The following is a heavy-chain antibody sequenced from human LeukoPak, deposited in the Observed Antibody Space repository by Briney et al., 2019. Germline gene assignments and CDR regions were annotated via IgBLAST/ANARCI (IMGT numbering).Heavy chain of an antibody. CDR2: INPNSGGT. CDR3: ARGDARDSPHSNKYYYYYGMDV. V-gene: IGHV1-2*02. CDR1: GYTFTGYY. Sequence: ASVKVSCKVSGYTFTGYYMHWVRQAPGQGLEWMGWINPNSGGTNYAQKFQGRVTMTRDTSISTAYMELSRLRSDDTAVYYCARGDARDSPHSNKYYYYYGMDVWGQGTTVTVSS. J-gene: IGHJ6*02. D-gene: IGHD4-11*01.